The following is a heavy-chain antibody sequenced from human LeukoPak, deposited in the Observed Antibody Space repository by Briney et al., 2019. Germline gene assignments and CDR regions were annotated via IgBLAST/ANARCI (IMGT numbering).Heavy chain of an antibody. CDR2: IKQDGSDK. CDR1: GFTFSTYW. CDR3: ARDDTEVPFHY. J-gene: IGHJ4*02. V-gene: IGHV3-7*01. Sequence: GGSLRLSCAASGFTFSTYWMSWVRQAPGKGLEWVANIKQDGSDKYYLDSVKGRFTISRDNAKNSLYLQMNSLRAEDTAVYYCARDDTEVPFHYWGQGTLVTVSS. D-gene: IGHD5-18*01.